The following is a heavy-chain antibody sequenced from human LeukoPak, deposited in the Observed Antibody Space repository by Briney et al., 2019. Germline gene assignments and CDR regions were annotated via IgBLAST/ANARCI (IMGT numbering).Heavy chain of an antibody. Sequence: SETLSLTCTVSGGSISSGGYYWSWIRQHPGKGLEWIGYIYYSGSTYYNPSLKSRVTISVDTSKNQFSLKLSSVTAADTAVYYCARAGIEGAKTLGLRSDFDIWGQGTMVTVSS. CDR1: GGSISSGGYY. CDR2: IYYSGST. D-gene: IGHD1-26*01. CDR3: ARAGIEGAKTLGLRSDFDI. J-gene: IGHJ3*02. V-gene: IGHV4-31*03.